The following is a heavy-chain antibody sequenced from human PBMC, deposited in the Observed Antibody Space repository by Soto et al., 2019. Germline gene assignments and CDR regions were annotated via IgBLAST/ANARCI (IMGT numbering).Heavy chain of an antibody. D-gene: IGHD3-22*01. CDR3: AREFSTYYYDSSGYYHAFDI. CDR1: GGTFSSYA. V-gene: IGHV1-69*01. J-gene: IGHJ3*02. CDR2: IIPIFGTA. Sequence: QVQLVQSGAEVKKPGSSVKVSCKASGGTFSSYAISWVRQAPGQGLEWMGGIIPIFGTANYAQKFQGRVTITAEQSTSTAYMEMSSLRSEDTAVYYCAREFSTYYYDSSGYYHAFDIWGQGTMVTVSS.